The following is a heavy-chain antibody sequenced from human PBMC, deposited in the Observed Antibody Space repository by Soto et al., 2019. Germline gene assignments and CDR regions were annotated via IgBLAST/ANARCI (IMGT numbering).Heavy chain of an antibody. CDR3: ARDTPQWLVRSSRDRGLDY. V-gene: IGHV3-30-3*01. D-gene: IGHD6-19*01. CDR2: ISYDGSNK. CDR1: GFTFSSYA. Sequence: GGSLRLSCAASGFTFSSYAMHWVRQAPGKGLEWVAVISYDGSNKYYADSVKGRFTISRDNSKNTLYLQMNSLRAEDTAVYYCARDTPQWLVRSSRDRGLDYWGQGTLVTVSS. J-gene: IGHJ4*02.